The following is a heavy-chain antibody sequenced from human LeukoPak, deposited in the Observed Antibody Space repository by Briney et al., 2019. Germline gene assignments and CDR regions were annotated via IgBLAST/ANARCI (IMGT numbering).Heavy chain of an antibody. J-gene: IGHJ6*04. CDR1: GGSVSSGSYY. CDR3: ARDHYYGSGDDYYYYYGMDV. V-gene: IGHV4-61*01. CDR2: IYYSGST. D-gene: IGHD3-10*01. Sequence: TETLSLTCTVSGGSVSSGSYYWSWIRQPPGKGLEWIGYIYYSGSTNYNPSLKGRVTISVDTSKNQFSLKLSSVTAADTAVYYCARDHYYGSGDDYYYYYGMDVWGKGTTVTVSS.